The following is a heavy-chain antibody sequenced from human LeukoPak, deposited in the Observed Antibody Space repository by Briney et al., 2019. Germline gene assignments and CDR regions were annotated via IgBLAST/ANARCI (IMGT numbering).Heavy chain of an antibody. CDR2: INHSGST. J-gene: IGHJ6*03. CDR3: ARGVVGAYWVSYYYYMDV. D-gene: IGHD1-26*01. V-gene: IGHV4-34*01. CDR1: GGFFSGYY. Sequence: PSETLSLTCAVYGGFFSGYYWSWIRQPPGKGLEWIGEINHSGSTNYNPSLKSRVTISVDTSKNQFSLKLSSVTAADTAVYYCARGVVGAYWVSYYYYMDVWGKGTTVTVSS.